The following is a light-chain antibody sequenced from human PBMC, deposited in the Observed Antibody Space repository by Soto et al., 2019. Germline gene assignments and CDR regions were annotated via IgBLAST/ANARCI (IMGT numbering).Light chain of an antibody. Sequence: DIVLTQSPGTLSLSPGERATLSCRAIHVVSISSLAWYHQKSGQAPRLLISDASNRATGIPDRFSGTGSGTDFTLAISRLEPGDFAVYYCQQYAVSPITFGQGTRLEI. CDR1: HVVSISS. CDR3: QQYAVSPIT. J-gene: IGKJ5*01. V-gene: IGKV3-20*01. CDR2: DAS.